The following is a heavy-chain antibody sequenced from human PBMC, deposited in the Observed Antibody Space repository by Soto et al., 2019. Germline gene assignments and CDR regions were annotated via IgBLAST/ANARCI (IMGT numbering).Heavy chain of an antibody. D-gene: IGHD6-19*01. CDR3: ARETLAVAGATYYGMDV. J-gene: IGHJ6*02. CDR2: INPNSGVT. V-gene: IGHV1-2*02. CDR1: GYTFTGYY. Sequence: ASVKVSCKASGYTFTGYYMHWVRQAPGQGLEWMGWINPNSGVTNYAQKFQGRVTMTRDTSISTAYMELSRLRSDDTAVYYCARETLAVAGATYYGMDVWGQGTTVTVSS.